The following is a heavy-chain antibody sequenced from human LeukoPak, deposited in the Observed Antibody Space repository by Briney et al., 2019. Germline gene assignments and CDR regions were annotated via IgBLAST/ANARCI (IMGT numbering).Heavy chain of an antibody. CDR1: GFTFNKYA. J-gene: IGHJ4*02. Sequence: PGRSLRLSCAASGFTFNKYAMHWVRQAPGKGLEWVGRIKSKTDGGTTDYAAPVKGRLTISRDDTKNTLYLQMNSLKTEDTAVYYCTTEGGITMVRGVKGDWGQGTLVTVSS. CDR3: TTEGGITMVRGVKGD. V-gene: IGHV3-15*01. CDR2: IKSKTDGGTT. D-gene: IGHD3-10*01.